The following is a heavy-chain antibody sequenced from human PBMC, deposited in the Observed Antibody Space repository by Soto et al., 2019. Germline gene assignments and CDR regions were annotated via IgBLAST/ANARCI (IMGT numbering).Heavy chain of an antibody. CDR2: IYHSGFT. V-gene: IGHV4-30-2*01. J-gene: IGHJ4*02. CDR3: ARDGRDGWGIDY. D-gene: IGHD6-19*01. CDR1: GDSISSGGYS. Sequence: QLQLQESASGLVKPSQTLSLTCAVSGDSISSGGYSWNWIRQPPGKGLEWIGYIYHSGFTLYNPSLTSRVTMSVDKSKNQFTLRLSSVTAADAAVYYCARDGRDGWGIDYWGQGIMVTVSS.